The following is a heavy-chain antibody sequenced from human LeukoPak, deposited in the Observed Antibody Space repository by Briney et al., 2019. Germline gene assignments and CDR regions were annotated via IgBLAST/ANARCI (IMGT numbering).Heavy chain of an antibody. CDR2: ISISGGNT. CDR1: GFIFSSYA. D-gene: IGHD3-3*01. Sequence: GGSLRLSCAASGFIFSSYAMAWVRQAAGEGLEWVSSISISGGNTYYADSVKGRFTISRDNSKNMLYLQMNSLRADDTAVYYCARDLELSAVYYFDSWGQGTLVIVSS. J-gene: IGHJ4*02. V-gene: IGHV3-23*01. CDR3: ARDLELSAVYYFDS.